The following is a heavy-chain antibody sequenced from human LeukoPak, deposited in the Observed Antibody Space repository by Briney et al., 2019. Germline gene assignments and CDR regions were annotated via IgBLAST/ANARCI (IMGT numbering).Heavy chain of an antibody. CDR1: GFTFTSYW. J-gene: IGHJ5*02. V-gene: IGHV3-74*01. Sequence: GGSLRLSCAASGFTFTSYWMHWVRQAPGKGLVWVSRVNRDGSSTDYADSVKGRFTISRDNAKNTLYLQMDSLRAGDTAVYYCAKEGWETWGQGTLVTVSS. D-gene: IGHD1-26*01. CDR3: AKEGWET. CDR2: VNRDGSST.